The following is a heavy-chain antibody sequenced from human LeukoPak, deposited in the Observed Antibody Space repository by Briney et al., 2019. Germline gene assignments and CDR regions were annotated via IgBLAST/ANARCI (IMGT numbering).Heavy chain of an antibody. CDR3: ARDYYDRNWFDP. V-gene: IGHV3-66*02. Sequence: GGSLRLSCAAAGFTVSSNYMSWVRQVPGKGLDLVSVIYSGGSTYYADSVKGRFTISRDNSKNTLYLQMNSLRAEDTAVYYCARDYYDRNWFDPWGQGTLVTVSS. J-gene: IGHJ5*02. CDR2: IYSGGST. D-gene: IGHD3-3*01. CDR1: GFTVSSNY.